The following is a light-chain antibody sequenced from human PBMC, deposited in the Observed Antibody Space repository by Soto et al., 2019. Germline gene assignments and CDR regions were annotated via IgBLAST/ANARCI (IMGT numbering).Light chain of an antibody. J-gene: IGLJ3*02. Sequence: QCVLTQPPSASGTPGQRVTISCSRSDYNIGSNSVNWYQHLPGMAPKLLTHSNDHRPSGVADRFSGSKSGTSASLAISGLQSEDEADYYCAAWDDILNGWVFGGGTKLTV. CDR2: SND. CDR1: DYNIGSNS. V-gene: IGLV1-44*01. CDR3: AAWDDILNGWV.